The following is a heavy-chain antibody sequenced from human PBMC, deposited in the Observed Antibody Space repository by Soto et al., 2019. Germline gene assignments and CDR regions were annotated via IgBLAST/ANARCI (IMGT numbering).Heavy chain of an antibody. V-gene: IGHV1-2*04. CDR3: ARDGVDSGSYLPFDY. Sequence: ASVKVSCKASGYTFTGYYMHWVRQAPGQGLEWMGWINPNSGGTNYAQKFQGWVTMTRDTSISTAYMELSRLRSDDTAVYYCARDGVDSGSYLPFDYWGQGTLVTVSS. D-gene: IGHD1-26*01. CDR2: INPNSGGT. CDR1: GYTFTGYY. J-gene: IGHJ4*02.